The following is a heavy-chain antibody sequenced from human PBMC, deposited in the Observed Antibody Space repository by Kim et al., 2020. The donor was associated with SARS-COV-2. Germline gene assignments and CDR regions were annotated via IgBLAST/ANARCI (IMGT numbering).Heavy chain of an antibody. CDR2: IKQDGSEK. CDR3: ARLNYYGSVYWYFDL. CDR1: GFTFSSYW. J-gene: IGHJ2*01. D-gene: IGHD3-10*01. Sequence: GGSLRLSCAASGFTFSSYWMSWVRQAPGKGLEWVANIKQDGSEKYYVDSVKGRFTISRDNAKNSLYLQMNSLRAEDTAVYYCARLNYYGSVYWYFDLWGRGTLVTVSS. V-gene: IGHV3-7*03.